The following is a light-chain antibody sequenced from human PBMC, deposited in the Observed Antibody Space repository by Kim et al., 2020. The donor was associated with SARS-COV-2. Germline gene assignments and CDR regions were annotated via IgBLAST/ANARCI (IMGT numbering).Light chain of an antibody. J-gene: IGKJ4*01. CDR3: QQTYSTPVT. Sequence: ASVGGRVTITCRASQSISRYLNWYQQKPGKAPKLLIYGASSLQSGVPSRFSGSGSGTDFTLTISSLQPEDFATYYCQQTYSTPVTFGGGTKVDIK. CDR1: QSISRY. CDR2: GAS. V-gene: IGKV1-39*01.